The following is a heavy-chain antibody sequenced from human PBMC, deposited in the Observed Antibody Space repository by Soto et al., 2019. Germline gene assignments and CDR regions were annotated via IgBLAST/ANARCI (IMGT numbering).Heavy chain of an antibody. CDR1: SGSVFSSNW. CDR2: TRNSGGA. J-gene: IGHJ4*02. Sequence: QVQLQESGPGLVKPSGTLSLTCAVSSGSVFSSNWWSWVRLPPGKGLEWIGETRNSGGAHYNPSLKRRVTITVDRSRNHIFLELSSVTAADTAVYYCGSHLVMAGTRGFDHWGLGTLVTVSS. D-gene: IGHD6-19*01. CDR3: GSHLVMAGTRGFDH. V-gene: IGHV4-4*02.